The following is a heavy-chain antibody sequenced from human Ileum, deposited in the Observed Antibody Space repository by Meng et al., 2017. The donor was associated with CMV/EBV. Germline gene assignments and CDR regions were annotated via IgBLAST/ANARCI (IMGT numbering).Heavy chain of an antibody. CDR3: ARVWGIAVRPLDY. Sequence: QGQLQGSGPGLVKPSPTRSLTCTSSGDSISSGHYYWSWIRQTPGKGLEWIGHIHDSGSTYYNPSLQSRVTISVDTSKNQFSLKLSSVTAADTAVYYCARVWGIAVRPLDYWGQGTLVTVSS. CDR2: IHDSGST. J-gene: IGHJ4*02. CDR1: GDSISSGHYY. D-gene: IGHD6-6*01. V-gene: IGHV4-30-4*01.